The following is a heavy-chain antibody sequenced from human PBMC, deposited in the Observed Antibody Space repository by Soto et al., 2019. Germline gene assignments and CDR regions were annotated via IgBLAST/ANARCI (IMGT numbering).Heavy chain of an antibody. Sequence: PSDALSRTYSPFGGAIRNSSDHLRWSRQPPGEGLEWIGSIYYIGSTYYSPSLKSRVTISVDMSKNQFSLKLSSVTAADTAVYYCASSNSNYALFDYWGQGTLVTVSS. D-gene: IGHD4-4*01. CDR3: ASSNSNYALFDY. J-gene: IGHJ4*02. CDR2: IYYIGST. CDR1: GGAIRNSSDH. V-gene: IGHV4-39*01.